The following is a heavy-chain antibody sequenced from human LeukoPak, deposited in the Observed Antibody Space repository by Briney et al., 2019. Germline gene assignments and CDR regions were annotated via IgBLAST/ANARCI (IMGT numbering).Heavy chain of an antibody. CDR3: ARIGAGSSRDY. D-gene: IGHD6-13*01. CDR1: GFTFSRYG. J-gene: IGHJ4*02. CDR2: IWYDGTEK. V-gene: IGHV3-33*03. Sequence: PGGSLRPSCAASGFTFSRYGMHWVRQAPGKGLEWVAFIWYDGTEKYYADSVKGRFTISRDNAKNSLYLQMNSLRAEDTAVYYCARIGAGSSRDYWGQGTLVTVSS.